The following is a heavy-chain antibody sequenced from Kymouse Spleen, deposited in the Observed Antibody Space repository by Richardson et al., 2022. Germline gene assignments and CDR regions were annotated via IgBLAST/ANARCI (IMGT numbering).Heavy chain of an antibody. D-gene: IGHD5-12*01. J-gene: IGHJ6*02. CDR2: INSDGSST. CDR3: ASYSGYPYYYYYGMDV. Sequence: EVQLVESGGGLVQPGGSLRLSCAASGFTFSSYWMHWVRQAPGKGLVWVSRINSDGSSTSYADSVKGRFTISRDNAKNTLYLQMNSLRAEDTAVYYCASYSGYPYYYYYGMDVWGQGTTVTVSS. CDR1: GFTFSSYW. V-gene: IGHV3-74*01.